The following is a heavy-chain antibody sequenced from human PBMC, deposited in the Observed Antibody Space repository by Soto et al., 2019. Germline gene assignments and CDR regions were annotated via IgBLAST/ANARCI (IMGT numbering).Heavy chain of an antibody. Sequence: ASVKVSCKASGYTFTGYYMHWVRQAPGQGLEWMGWINPNSGGTNYAQKFQGWVTMTRDTSISTAYMELSRLRSDDTAVYYCARENQKRDFFWSGYYTSYYGMDVWGQGTTVTVSS. CDR1: GYTFTGYY. J-gene: IGHJ6*02. CDR2: INPNSGGT. V-gene: IGHV1-2*04. CDR3: ARENQKRDFFWSGYYTSYYGMDV. D-gene: IGHD3-3*01.